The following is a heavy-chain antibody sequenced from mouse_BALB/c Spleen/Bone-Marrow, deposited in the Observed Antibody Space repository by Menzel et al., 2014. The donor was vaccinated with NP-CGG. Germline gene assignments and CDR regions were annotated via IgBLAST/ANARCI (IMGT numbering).Heavy chain of an antibody. CDR2: ISSGGTYT. Sequence: VMLVASGGGLVKPGGSLKLSCAASGFTXSYYAMSWVRQSPEKRLEWVAEISSGGTYTYYPDTVTGRFTISRDNAKXTLYLEMSSVRSEDTAMYYCVRDSSGYFDYWGQGTTLTVSS. V-gene: IGHV5-9-4*01. CDR3: VRDSSGYFDY. CDR1: GFTXSYYA. D-gene: IGHD3-1*01. J-gene: IGHJ2*01.